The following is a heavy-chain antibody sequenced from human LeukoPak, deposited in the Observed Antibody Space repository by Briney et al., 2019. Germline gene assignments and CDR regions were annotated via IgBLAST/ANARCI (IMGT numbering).Heavy chain of an antibody. Sequence: SQTLSLTCAISGDSVSSNSAAWNWIRQSPSRGLEWLGRTYYRSKWYNDYAVSVKSRITINPDTSKNQFSLQLNSVTPEDTAVYYCARGRIGYSYVYYYYYYYMDVWGKGTTVTISS. CDR3: ARGRIGYSYVYYYYYYYMDV. V-gene: IGHV6-1*01. CDR1: GDSVSSNSAA. J-gene: IGHJ6*03. CDR2: TYYRSKWYN. D-gene: IGHD5-18*01.